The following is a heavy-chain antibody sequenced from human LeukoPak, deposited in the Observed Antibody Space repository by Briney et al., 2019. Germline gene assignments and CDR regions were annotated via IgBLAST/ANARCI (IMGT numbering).Heavy chain of an antibody. D-gene: IGHD3-3*01. CDR3: ARGADWQVLEYYYYYMDV. CDR1: GYTFTSYD. J-gene: IGHJ6*03. CDR2: MNPNSGNT. V-gene: IGHV1-8*01. Sequence: ASVKVSCKASGYTFTSYDINWVRQATGQGLEWMGWMNPNSGNTGYAQKFQGRVTMTRNASISTAYMELSSLRSEDTAVYYCARGADWQVLEYYYYYMDVWGKGTTVTVSS.